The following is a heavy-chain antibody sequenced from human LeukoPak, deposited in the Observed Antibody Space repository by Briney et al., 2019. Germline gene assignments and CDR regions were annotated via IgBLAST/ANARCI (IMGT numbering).Heavy chain of an antibody. J-gene: IGHJ4*02. CDR1: GFPLSTYW. CDR3: ARGRYNTGWYPDYFDY. D-gene: IGHD6-19*01. CDR2: IKQDGSAN. Sequence: GGSLRLSCEASGFPLSTYWLSWVRQAPGEGLEWVANIKQDGSANWCADSVKGRFTVSRDNARTSVYLEMNSLRAEDTAIYYCARGRYNTGWYPDYFDYWGQGTLVTVSS. V-gene: IGHV3-7*04.